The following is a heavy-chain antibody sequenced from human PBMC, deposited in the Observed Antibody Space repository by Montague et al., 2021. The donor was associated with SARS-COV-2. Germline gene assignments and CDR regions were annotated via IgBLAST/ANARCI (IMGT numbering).Heavy chain of an antibody. Sequence: SETLSLTCAVYGGSFSGYYWSWIRQPPGKGLEWIGEISGSTNYNPSLKSRVTISVDTSKNQFSLKLSSVTAADTAVYYCARGRGTALFRRVYFGMDVWGLGTTVTVSS. D-gene: IGHD1-1*01. CDR1: GGSFSGYY. J-gene: IGHJ6*02. CDR3: ARGRGTALFRRVYFGMDV. V-gene: IGHV4-34*01. CDR2: ISGST.